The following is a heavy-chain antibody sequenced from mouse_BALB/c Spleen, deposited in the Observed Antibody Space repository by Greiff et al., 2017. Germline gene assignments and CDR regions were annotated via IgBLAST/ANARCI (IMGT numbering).Heavy chain of an antibody. CDR2: IWWNDDK. V-gene: IGHV8-11*01. D-gene: IGHD1-1*01. J-gene: IGHJ2*01. CDR1: GFSLSTSGMS. CDR3: ARIPHYYGSRGYFDY. Sequence: ESGPGILQPSQTLSLTCSFSGFSLSTSGMSVGWIRQPSGKGLEWLAHIWWNDDKYYNPALKSRLTISKDTSNNQVFLKIASVVTADTATYYCARIPHYYGSRGYFDYWGQGTTLTVSS.